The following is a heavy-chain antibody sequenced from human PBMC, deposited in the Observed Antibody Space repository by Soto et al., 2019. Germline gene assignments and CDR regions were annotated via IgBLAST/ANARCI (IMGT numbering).Heavy chain of an antibody. V-gene: IGHV1-69*08. Sequence: QVQLVQSGAEVKKPGSSVKVSCKASGGTFSNDIITRVRQAPGQGLEWMGRIIPLLDITNYAQKFQGRVTITADKSTSTAYMELNSLRSEDTAVYYCVRDSPIGSTYSGYDGIDYWGQGTLVTVSS. CDR2: IIPLLDIT. D-gene: IGHD5-12*01. CDR3: VRDSPIGSTYSGYDGIDY. J-gene: IGHJ4*02. CDR1: GGTFSNDI.